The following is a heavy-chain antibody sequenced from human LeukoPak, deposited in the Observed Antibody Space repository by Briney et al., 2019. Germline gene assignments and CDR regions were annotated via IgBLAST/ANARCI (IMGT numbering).Heavy chain of an antibody. D-gene: IGHD2-15*01. CDR1: GGTFNNYA. J-gene: IGHJ6*03. V-gene: IGHV1-69*04. CDR2: IIVMLDRS. CDR3: VREGYCNGRSCYGYYHYYYMDV. Sequence: SVKVSCKTSGGTFNNYAISWVRRAPGQGLGWMGSIIVMLDRSNYAQKFQARVTVTADKSTDTAYMHLNGLRSDDTAVYYCVREGYCNGRSCYGYYHYYYMDVWGNGTTVTVSS.